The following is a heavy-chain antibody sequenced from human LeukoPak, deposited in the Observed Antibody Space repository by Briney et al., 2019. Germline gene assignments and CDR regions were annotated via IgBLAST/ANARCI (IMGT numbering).Heavy chain of an antibody. Sequence: GGSLRLSCAASGFTFSSYEMNWVRQAPGKGLAWVSYISSSGSTIYYADSVKGRFTISRDNAKNSLYLQINSLRAEDTAVYYCARGLGATSDYWGQGTLVTVSS. CDR2: ISSSGSTI. J-gene: IGHJ4*02. V-gene: IGHV3-48*03. CDR3: ARGLGATSDY. D-gene: IGHD1-26*01. CDR1: GFTFSSYE.